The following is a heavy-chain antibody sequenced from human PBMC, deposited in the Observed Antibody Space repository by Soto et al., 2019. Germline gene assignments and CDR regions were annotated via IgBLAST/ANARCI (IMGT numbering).Heavy chain of an antibody. J-gene: IGHJ5*02. D-gene: IGHD3-3*01. CDR1: GFTFSSYA. CDR3: AKDSRSITIVGVATSGVFDP. CDR2: ISGSGGST. V-gene: IGHV3-23*01. Sequence: PGGSLRLSCAASGFTFSSYAMSWVRQAPGKGLEWVSAISGSGGSTYYADSVKGRFTISRDNSKNTLYLQMNSLRAEDTAVYYCAKDSRSITIVGVATSGVFDPWGQGTLVPVSS.